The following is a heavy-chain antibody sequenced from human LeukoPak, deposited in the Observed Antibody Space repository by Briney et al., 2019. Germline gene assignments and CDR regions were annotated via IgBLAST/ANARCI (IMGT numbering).Heavy chain of an antibody. CDR2: ISGSGGRT. CDR3: AKLGIEVATTDPFFDY. J-gene: IGHJ4*02. CDR1: GFTFSSYS. V-gene: IGHV3-23*01. Sequence: GGSLRLSCAASGFTFSSYSMTWVRQAPGKGLEWVSVISGSGGRTYYADSVKGRFTISRDNSKNTLYLQMNSLRVEDTAVYYCAKLGIEVATTDPFFDYWGQGTLVTVSS. D-gene: IGHD6-19*01.